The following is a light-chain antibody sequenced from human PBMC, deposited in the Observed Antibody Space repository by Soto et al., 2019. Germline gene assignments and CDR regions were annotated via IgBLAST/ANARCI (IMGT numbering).Light chain of an antibody. J-gene: IGLJ3*02. CDR2: EVS. Sequence: QSVLTQPASVSGSPGQSITISCTGTSSDVVGYNYVSWYQQHPGKAPKLMIYEVSNRPSGVSNRFSGSKSGNTASLTISGLQAEDEADYYCSSYTSSSTRVFGGGTKVTVL. CDR1: SSDVVGYNY. V-gene: IGLV2-14*01. CDR3: SSYTSSSTRV.